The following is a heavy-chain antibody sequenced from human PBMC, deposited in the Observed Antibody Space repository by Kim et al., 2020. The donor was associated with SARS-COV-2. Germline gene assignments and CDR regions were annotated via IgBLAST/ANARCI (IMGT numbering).Heavy chain of an antibody. CDR2: ISYDGSNQ. Sequence: GGSLRLSCAASGFTFTSYGMHWVRQAPGKGLEWVAIISYDGSNQYYADSVKGRFIISRDNSKNTVYLQMNSLRTEDTAVYFCAKDVSGYFGSGSNSWGQG. D-gene: IGHD3-10*01. J-gene: IGHJ4*02. CDR1: GFTFTSYG. CDR3: AKDVSGYFGSGSNS. V-gene: IGHV3-30*18.